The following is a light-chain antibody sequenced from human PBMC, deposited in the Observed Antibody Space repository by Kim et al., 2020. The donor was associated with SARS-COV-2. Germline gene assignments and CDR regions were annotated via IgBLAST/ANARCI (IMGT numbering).Light chain of an antibody. CDR3: QSYDSSLSDSV. Sequence: GVPISCTPSSSDIVSGFDVHCCPQFPGTAPTLLVFDLSHRPLGVPGRFSGSNSVSSASLAISGLQAEDEADYYCQSYDSSLSDSVFGGGTQMTVL. J-gene: IGLJ2*01. V-gene: IGLV1-40*01. CDR1: SSDIVSGFD. CDR2: DLS.